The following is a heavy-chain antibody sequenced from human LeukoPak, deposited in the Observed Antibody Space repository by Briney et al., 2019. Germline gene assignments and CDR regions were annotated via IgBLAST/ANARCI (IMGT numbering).Heavy chain of an antibody. J-gene: IGHJ4*02. CDR2: IYYSGST. Sequence: PSEPLSLTCTVSGGSLSSYYWRWIRQPPGKGLEWIGYIYYSGSTNYNPSLKSRVTISVDTSKNQFSLKLSSVTAADTAVYYCARGYDILTGYYPLGLGDWGQGTLVTVSS. D-gene: IGHD3-9*01. CDR1: GGSLSSYY. V-gene: IGHV4-59*01. CDR3: ARGYDILTGYYPLGLGD.